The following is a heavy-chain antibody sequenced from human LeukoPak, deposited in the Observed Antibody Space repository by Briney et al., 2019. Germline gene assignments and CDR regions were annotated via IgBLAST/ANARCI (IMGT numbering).Heavy chain of an antibody. CDR3: ARGAYDFWSGPEKYYFDY. D-gene: IGHD3-3*01. CDR2: IYYSGST. V-gene: IGHV4-59*01. J-gene: IGHJ4*02. Sequence: SETLSLTCTVSGGSISSYYWSWIRQPPGKGLEWIGYIYYSGSTNYNPSLKSRVTISVDTSKNQFSLKLSPVTAADTAVYYCARGAYDFWSGPEKYYFDYWGQGTLVTVSS. CDR1: GGSISSYY.